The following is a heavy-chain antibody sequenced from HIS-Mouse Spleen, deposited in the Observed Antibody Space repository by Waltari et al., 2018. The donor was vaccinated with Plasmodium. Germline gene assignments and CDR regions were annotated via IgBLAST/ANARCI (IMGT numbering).Heavy chain of an antibody. CDR3: ARRGGSYYYFDY. J-gene: IGHJ4*02. CDR1: GGPISSRRYY. V-gene: IGHV4-39*01. Sequence: QLQLQESGPGLVKPSETLSLTCTVSGGPISSRRYYWGWIRQPPGKGLEWIGSIYYSGSTYYNPSLKSRVTISVDTSKNQFSLKLSSVTAADTAVYYCARRGGSYYYFDYWGQGTLVTVSS. CDR2: IYYSGST. D-gene: IGHD1-26*01.